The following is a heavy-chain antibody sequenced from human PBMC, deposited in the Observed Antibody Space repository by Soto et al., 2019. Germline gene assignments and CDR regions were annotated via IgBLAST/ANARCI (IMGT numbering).Heavy chain of an antibody. CDR2: ISSSGSTI. CDR1: GFTFSSYE. D-gene: IGHD6-13*01. V-gene: IGHV3-48*03. Sequence: GGSLRLSCAASGFTFSSYEMNWVRQAPGKGLEWVSYISSSGSTIYYADSVKGRFTISRDNAKNSLYLQMNSLRAEDTAVYYCARERLVAAAPKSHHYYGMDVWGQGTTVTVSS. CDR3: ARERLVAAAPKSHHYYGMDV. J-gene: IGHJ6*02.